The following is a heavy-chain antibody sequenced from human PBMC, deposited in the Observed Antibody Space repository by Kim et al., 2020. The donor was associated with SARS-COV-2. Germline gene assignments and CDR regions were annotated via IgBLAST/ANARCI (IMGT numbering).Heavy chain of an antibody. CDR2: IFYSGNT. CDR3: ARDKRIQKVVDFGELKGFYGMDV. CDR1: GGSVRTYY. J-gene: IGHJ6*02. D-gene: IGHD3-10*01. V-gene: IGHV4-59*02. Sequence: SETLSLTCTVSGGSVRTYYWNWIRQTPGKGLEWIGYIFYSGNTKYNPSLKSRVTISVDTSKNQFSLKLTSLTAADTATSYCARDKRIQKVVDFGELKGFYGMDVWGQGTTVTVSS.